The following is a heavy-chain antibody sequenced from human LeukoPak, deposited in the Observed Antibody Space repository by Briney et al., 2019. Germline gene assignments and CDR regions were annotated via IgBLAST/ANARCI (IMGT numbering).Heavy chain of an antibody. D-gene: IGHD7-27*01. CDR2: SSGSGGST. CDR3: AKETGGFGY. CDR1: GFTFSSYA. J-gene: IGHJ4*02. Sequence: GGSLRLSCAAAGFTFSSYAMSWVRQAPGKGLVWVSGSSGSGGSTFDADSVKGRFTISRDYSKNTLYLQMNSLRAEDTAIYYCAKETGGFGYWGQGTLVTVSS. V-gene: IGHV3-23*01.